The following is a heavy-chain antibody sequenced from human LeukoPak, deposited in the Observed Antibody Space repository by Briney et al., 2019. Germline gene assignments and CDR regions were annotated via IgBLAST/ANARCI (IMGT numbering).Heavy chain of an antibody. CDR3: AKQWLVHDEPASDFDY. CDR1: GFTFSSYA. D-gene: IGHD6-19*01. CDR2: ISGSGGST. Sequence: PGRSLRLSCAASGFTFSSYAMSWVRQAPGKGLEWVSAISGSGGSTYYADSVKGRFTISRDNSKNTLYLQMNSLRAEDTAVYYCAKQWLVHDEPASDFDYWGQGTLVTVSS. J-gene: IGHJ4*02. V-gene: IGHV3-23*01.